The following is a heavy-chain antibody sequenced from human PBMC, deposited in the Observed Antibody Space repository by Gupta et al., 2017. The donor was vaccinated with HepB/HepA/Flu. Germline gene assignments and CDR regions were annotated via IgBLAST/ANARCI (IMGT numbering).Heavy chain of an antibody. CDR1: GFTFSSYA. CDR2: ISYDGSNK. V-gene: IGHV3-30-3*01. Sequence: QVQLVESGGGVVQPGRSLRLSCAASGFTFSSYAMHWVRQAPGKGLEWVAVISYDGSNKYYADSVKGRFTISRDNSKNTLYLQMNSLRAEDTAVYYCARDSPDIVASITMIGDLDYWGQGTLVTVSS. CDR3: ARDSPDIVASITMIGDLDY. J-gene: IGHJ4*02. D-gene: IGHD5-12*01.